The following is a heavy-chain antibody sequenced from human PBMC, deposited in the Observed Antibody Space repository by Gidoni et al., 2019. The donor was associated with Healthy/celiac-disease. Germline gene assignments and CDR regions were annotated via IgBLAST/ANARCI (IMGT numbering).Heavy chain of an antibody. Sequence: QVQLQESGPGLVQPSETLSLTCTVSGGSISSYYWSWIRQPPGKGLEWIGYIYYSGSTNYNPALKRRVTISVDTSKNQFSLKLSSVTAADTAVYYCASGPPERFDYWGQGTLVTVSS. CDR3: ASGPPERFDY. CDR1: GGSISSYY. V-gene: IGHV4-59*08. J-gene: IGHJ4*02. CDR2: IYYSGST.